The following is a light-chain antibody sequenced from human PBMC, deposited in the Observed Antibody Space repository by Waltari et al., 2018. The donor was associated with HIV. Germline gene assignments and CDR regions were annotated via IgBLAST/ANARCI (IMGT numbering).Light chain of an antibody. V-gene: IGKV3-15*01. CDR2: EAS. J-gene: IGKJ2*01. Sequence: EIVMTQSPPTLSVSPGQRVTLSCRASQSISAKVAWYQQRPGQAPRLLIYEASTRPTGIPARFSGSGSGTEFTLTMSSLQSEDFATYFCQQYDDGPRGITFGQGTTLEIK. CDR1: QSISAK. CDR3: QQYDDGPRGIT.